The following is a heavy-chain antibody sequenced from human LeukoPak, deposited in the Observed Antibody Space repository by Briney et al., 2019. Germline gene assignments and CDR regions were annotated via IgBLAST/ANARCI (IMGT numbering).Heavy chain of an antibody. D-gene: IGHD6-19*01. J-gene: IGHJ4*02. CDR3: ASSAGALIDC. Sequence: GGSLRLSCAASGFTVSSNYMSWVRQAPGKGLEWVSVIWFDGSNKFYADSVKGRFTISRDNSKNTLYLQMNCLRAEDTAVYYCASSAGALIDCWGQGTLVIVSS. CDR2: IWFDGSNK. CDR1: GFTVSSNY. V-gene: IGHV3-33*08.